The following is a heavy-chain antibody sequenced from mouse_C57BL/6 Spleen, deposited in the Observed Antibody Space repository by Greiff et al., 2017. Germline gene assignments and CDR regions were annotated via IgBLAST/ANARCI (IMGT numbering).Heavy chain of an antibody. CDR3: ARDYGSSYRFAY. CDR1: GYAFRSSW. J-gene: IGHJ3*01. V-gene: IGHV1-82*01. CDR2: IYPGDGDT. Sequence: QVQLQQSGPELVKPGASVKISCKASGYAFRSSWMNWVKQRPGKGLEWIGRIYPGDGDTNYNGTFKGKATLTAAKSSSTAYMQLSSLTSEDSAVSFCARDYGSSYRFAYWGQGTLVTVSA. D-gene: IGHD1-1*01.